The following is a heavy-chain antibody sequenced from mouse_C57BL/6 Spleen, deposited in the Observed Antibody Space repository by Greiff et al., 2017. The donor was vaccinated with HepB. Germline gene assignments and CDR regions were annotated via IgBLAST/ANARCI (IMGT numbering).Heavy chain of an antibody. J-gene: IGHJ2*01. CDR1: GYTFTSYW. CDR2: IHPNSGST. Sequence: VQLQQPGAELVKPGASVKLSCKASGYTFTSYWMHWVKQRPGQGLEWIGMIHPNSGSTNYNEKFKSKATLTVDKSSSTAYMQLSSLTSEDSAVYYCARSHYGSSYNFDYWGQGTTLTVSS. D-gene: IGHD1-1*01. V-gene: IGHV1-64*01. CDR3: ARSHYGSSYNFDY.